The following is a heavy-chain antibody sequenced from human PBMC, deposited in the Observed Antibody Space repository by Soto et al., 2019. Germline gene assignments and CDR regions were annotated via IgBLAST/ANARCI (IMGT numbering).Heavy chain of an antibody. CDR3: ARGESGSYHSLPSYYYHLCRDV. D-gene: IGHD1-26*01. Sequence: SSGKVSCKSSGSTFSSSAISCVRQAPGQGLEWMGGIIPIFGTANYAQKFQGRVTITADESTSTAYMELSSLRSEDTAVYYCARGESGSYHSLPSYYYHLCRDVWGPGPTVTV. V-gene: IGHV1-69*13. J-gene: IGHJ6*02. CDR2: IIPIFGTA. CDR1: GSTFSSSA.